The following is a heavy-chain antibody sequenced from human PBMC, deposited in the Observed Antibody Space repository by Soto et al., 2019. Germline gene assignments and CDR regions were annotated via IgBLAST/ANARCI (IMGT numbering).Heavy chain of an antibody. J-gene: IGHJ4*02. D-gene: IGHD6-13*01. Sequence: VASVKVSCKASGGTFSSYAISWVRQAPGQGLEWMGGIIPIFGTANYAQKFQGRVTITADESTSTAYMELSSLRSEDTAVYYCARLPRKAADTFDYWGQGTLVTVPQ. CDR3: ARLPRKAADTFDY. CDR2: IIPIFGTA. V-gene: IGHV1-69*13. CDR1: GGTFSSYA.